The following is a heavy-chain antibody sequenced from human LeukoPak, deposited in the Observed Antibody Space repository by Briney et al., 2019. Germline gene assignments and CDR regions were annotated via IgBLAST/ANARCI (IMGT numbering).Heavy chain of an antibody. CDR3: ARGLAFDL. CDR2: ISGGSVTI. CDR1: GFTFNTYS. V-gene: IGHV3-48*02. D-gene: IGHD3-16*01. J-gene: IGHJ3*01. Sequence: GGSLRLSCAASGFTFNTYSMNWVRQAPGKGLEWVSYISGGSVTIYYADSVKGRFTITRDNAENSLFLQMNSLRDEDTAVYYCARGLAFDLWGQGTVVSVSS.